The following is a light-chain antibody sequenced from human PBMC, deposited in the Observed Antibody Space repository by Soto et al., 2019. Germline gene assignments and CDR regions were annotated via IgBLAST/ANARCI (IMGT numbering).Light chain of an antibody. CDR2: DDR. CDR1: DIGGKS. V-gene: IGLV3-21*02. Sequence: SYVLTQPPSVSVAPGQTARITCGGADIGGKSVHWYQQKTGQAPVLVVYDDRGRPSGIPERISGSNSEKTATLTISRVEAGDEADYYCQVWDSRSDHVVFGGGTKVTVL. J-gene: IGLJ2*01. CDR3: QVWDSRSDHVV.